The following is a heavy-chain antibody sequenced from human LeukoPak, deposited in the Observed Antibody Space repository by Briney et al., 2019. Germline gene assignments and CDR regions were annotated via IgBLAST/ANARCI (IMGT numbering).Heavy chain of an antibody. V-gene: IGHV1-69*04. D-gene: IGHD4-23*01. CDR3: ARTRLKDYGGFYYYYGMDV. J-gene: IGHJ6*02. CDR1: GGTFSSYA. Sequence: SVKVSCMASGGTFSSYAISWVRQAPGQGLEWMGRIIPILGIANYAQKFQGRVTITADKSTSTAYMELSSLRSEDTAVYYCARTRLKDYGGFYYYYGMDVWGQGTTVTVSS. CDR2: IIPILGIA.